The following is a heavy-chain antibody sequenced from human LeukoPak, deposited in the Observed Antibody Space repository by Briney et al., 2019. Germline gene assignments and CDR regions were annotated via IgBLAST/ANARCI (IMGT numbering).Heavy chain of an antibody. J-gene: IGHJ3*02. CDR2: INAYSGNT. Sequence: ASVKVSCKASGYTFTNYGINWVRQAPGQGLEWMGWINAYSGNTNYAQKLQGRVTITRDTSASTAYMEVSSLRSEDTAVYYCARSYCGGDCHSSTGAFDIWGQGTMVTVSS. V-gene: IGHV1-18*01. CDR3: ARSYCGGDCHSSTGAFDI. D-gene: IGHD2-21*02. CDR1: GYTFTNYG.